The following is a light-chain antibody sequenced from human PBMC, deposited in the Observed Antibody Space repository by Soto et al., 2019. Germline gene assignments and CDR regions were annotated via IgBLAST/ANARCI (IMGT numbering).Light chain of an antibody. CDR1: RSDVGGYRF. CDR2: DVS. Sequence: QSVLTQPASVSGSPGLSITISCTGTRSDVGGYRFVSWYQQHPGKAPKLIIFDVSNRPSGVSNRFSGSKSGNTASLTISGLQAEDEADYYCSSYRGSDTLVVFGGGTKLTVL. J-gene: IGLJ2*01. CDR3: SSYRGSDTLVV. V-gene: IGLV2-14*03.